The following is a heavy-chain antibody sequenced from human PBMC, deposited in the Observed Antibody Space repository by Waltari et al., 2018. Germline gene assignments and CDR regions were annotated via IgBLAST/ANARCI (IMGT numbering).Heavy chain of an antibody. CDR1: GGSISSHY. J-gene: IGHJ5*02. V-gene: IGHV4-59*11. CDR2: IYYSGST. Sequence: QVQLQESGPGLVKPSETLSLTCTVPGGSISSHYWSWIRQPPGKGLEWIGYIYYSGSTNYNPSLKSRVTISVDTSKNQFSLKLSSVTAADTAVYYCARGVVVVAAWFDPWGQGTLVTVSS. D-gene: IGHD2-15*01. CDR3: ARGVVVVAAWFDP.